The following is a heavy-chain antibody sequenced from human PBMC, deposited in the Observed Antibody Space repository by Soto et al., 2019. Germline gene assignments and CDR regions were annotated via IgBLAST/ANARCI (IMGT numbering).Heavy chain of an antibody. V-gene: IGHV1-3*01. CDR1: GYTLTSRG. D-gene: IGHD3-3*01. CDR2: INAGPGNT. Sequence: QVQLVQSGTEVKMPGATVKVSCTASGYTLTSRGIHWVRQAPGQTLEWIGWINAGPGNTKYSPKFRGRLTISTDTAASIVYMELVSLRAEDTAVYYCARDITISGVVVISGFDSSGQGTLVTVSS. CDR3: ARDITISGVVVISGFDS. J-gene: IGHJ4*02.